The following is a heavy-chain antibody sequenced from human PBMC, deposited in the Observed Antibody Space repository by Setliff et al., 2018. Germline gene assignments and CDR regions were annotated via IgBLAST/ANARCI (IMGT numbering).Heavy chain of an antibody. D-gene: IGHD6-19*01. CDR2: IYYSGST. V-gene: IGHV4-59*12. Sequence: SETLSLTCTVSGGSISSYYWSWIRQPPGKGLEWIGYIYYSGSTNYNPSLKSRVTISVDTSKNQFSLKLSSVTAADTAVYYCARAIYSSGWYLRYYYYMDVWGKGTTVTVS. CDR3: ARAIYSSGWYLRYYYYMDV. J-gene: IGHJ6*03. CDR1: GGSISSYY.